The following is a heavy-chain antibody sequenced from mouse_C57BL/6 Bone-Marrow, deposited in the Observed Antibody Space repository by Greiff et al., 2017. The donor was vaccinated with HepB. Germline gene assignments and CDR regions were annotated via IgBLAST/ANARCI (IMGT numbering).Heavy chain of an antibody. CDR1: GFSLTSYG. CDR2: IWSGGST. D-gene: IGHD1-1*01. Sequence: VQVVESGPGLVQPSQSLSITCTVSGFSLTSYGVHWVRQSPGKGLEWLGVIWSGGSTDYNAAFISRLSISKDNSKSQVFFKMNSLQADDTAIYYCARRGTTVVAEGFAYWGQGTLVTVSA. V-gene: IGHV2-2*01. CDR3: ARRGTTVVAEGFAY. J-gene: IGHJ3*01.